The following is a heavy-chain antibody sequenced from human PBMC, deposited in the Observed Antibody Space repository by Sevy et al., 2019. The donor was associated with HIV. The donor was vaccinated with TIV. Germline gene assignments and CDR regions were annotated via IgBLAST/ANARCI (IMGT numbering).Heavy chain of an antibody. CDR1: GFTFSSYG. Sequence: GGSLRLSCAASGFTFSSYGMHWVRQAPGKGLEWVAVISYDGSNKYYADSVKGRFTISRDNSKNTLYLQMNSLRAEDTAVYYCAKDCRARYYDFWSGYHPNYYYYYGMDVWGQGTTVTVSS. D-gene: IGHD3-3*01. V-gene: IGHV3-30*18. J-gene: IGHJ6*02. CDR2: ISYDGSNK. CDR3: AKDCRARYYDFWSGYHPNYYYYYGMDV.